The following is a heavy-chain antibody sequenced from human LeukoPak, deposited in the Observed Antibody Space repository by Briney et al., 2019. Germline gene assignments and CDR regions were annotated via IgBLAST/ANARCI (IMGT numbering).Heavy chain of an antibody. D-gene: IGHD2-21*01. Sequence: PSETLSLTCTVSGGSISSYYWSWIRQPPGKGLEWIGYIYYSGSTNYNPSLKSRVTISVDTSKNQFSLKLSSVTAADTAVYYCARAGAYCGGDCYKADAFDIWGQGTMVTVSS. CDR2: IYYSGST. CDR1: GGSISSYY. J-gene: IGHJ3*02. CDR3: ARAGAYCGGDCYKADAFDI. V-gene: IGHV4-59*01.